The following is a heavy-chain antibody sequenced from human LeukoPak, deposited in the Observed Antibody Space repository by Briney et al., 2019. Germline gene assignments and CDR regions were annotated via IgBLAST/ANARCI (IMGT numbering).Heavy chain of an antibody. Sequence: SETLSLTCTVSGYSINNGYYWAWIRPPPGKGLQWIGSIYHNGSTYYNPSLKSRVTISIDTSKNQFSLKLSSVTAADTAVYFCARLFRYYYGSGAPRGYFDYWGQGTLVTVSS. CDR3: ARLFRYYYGSGAPRGYFDY. D-gene: IGHD3-10*01. J-gene: IGHJ4*02. CDR2: IYHNGST. V-gene: IGHV4-38-2*02. CDR1: GYSINNGYY.